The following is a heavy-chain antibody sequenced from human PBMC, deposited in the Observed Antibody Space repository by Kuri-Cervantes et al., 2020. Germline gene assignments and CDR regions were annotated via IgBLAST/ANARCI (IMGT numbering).Heavy chain of an antibody. V-gene: IGHV4-34*01. D-gene: IGHD3-10*01. CDR3: ARDRSGYSALRGWYFDL. CDR1: GGSFSGYY. CDR2: INHSGRT. Sequence: SQTLSLTCAVYGGSFSGYYWSWIRQPPGKGLEWIGEINHSGRTNYNPSLKGRVTISVDTSKNQFSLKLSSVTAADTAVYYCARDRSGYSALRGWYFDLWGRGTLVTVSS. J-gene: IGHJ2*01.